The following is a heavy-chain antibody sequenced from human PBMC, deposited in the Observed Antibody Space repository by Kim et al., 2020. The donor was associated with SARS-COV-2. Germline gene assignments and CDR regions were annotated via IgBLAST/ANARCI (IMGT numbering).Heavy chain of an antibody. CDR2: T. J-gene: IGHJ4*02. V-gene: IGHV3-23*01. D-gene: IGHD6-13*01. Sequence: TYDGVSVKGRFTISRDNSKNTLYLQMNSLRAEDTAVYYCAKDRVASSIDYWGQGTLVTVSS. CDR3: AKDRVASSIDY.